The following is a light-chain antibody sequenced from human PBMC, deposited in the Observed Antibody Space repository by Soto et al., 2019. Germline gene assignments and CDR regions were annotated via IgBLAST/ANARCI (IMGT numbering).Light chain of an antibody. Sequence: QSVLTQPASASGTPGQSVTISCSGSSSNIGAGYAVHWYQQLPGTAPKLLIYGDNNRPSGVPDRFSGSKSGTSASLAITGLQAEDEAEYYCQSYDSTLSARYVFGTGTKLTAL. CDR3: QSYDSTLSARYV. CDR1: SSNIGAGYA. CDR2: GDN. J-gene: IGLJ1*01. V-gene: IGLV1-40*01.